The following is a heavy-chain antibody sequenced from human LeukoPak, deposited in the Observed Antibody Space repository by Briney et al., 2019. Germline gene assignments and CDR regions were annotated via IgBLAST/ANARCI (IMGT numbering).Heavy chain of an antibody. CDR2: ISYDGNTI. CDR1: EFTFSNYA. CDR3: ARSGGLQKFDY. J-gene: IGHJ4*02. Sequence: GGSLRLSCAASEFTFSNYALHWVRQAPGKGLQWVAVISYDGNTIHYADSVKGRFIISRDTSKNTLYLQMNSLRAEDTAVYYCARSGGLQKFDYWGQGTLVTVS. V-gene: IGHV3-30-3*01. D-gene: IGHD4-11*01.